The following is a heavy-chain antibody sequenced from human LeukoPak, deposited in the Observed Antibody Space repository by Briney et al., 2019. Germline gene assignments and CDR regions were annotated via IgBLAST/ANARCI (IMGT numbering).Heavy chain of an antibody. Sequence: GRSLRPSCAVSAFTFSTYSMSWVSQAPGDGREWVSASSGSGGSTYYADSVKGRFTISRDNSKNTLYMQMNSLRAEDTAVYYCAKDEDSSSWSSFDYWGQGTLVTVSS. J-gene: IGHJ4*02. CDR1: AFTFSTYS. CDR2: SSGSGGST. V-gene: IGHV3-23*01. CDR3: AKDEDSSSWSSFDY. D-gene: IGHD6-13*01.